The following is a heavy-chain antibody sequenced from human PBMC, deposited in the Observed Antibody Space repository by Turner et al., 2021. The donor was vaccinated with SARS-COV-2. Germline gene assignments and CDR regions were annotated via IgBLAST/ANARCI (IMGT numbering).Heavy chain of an antibody. V-gene: IGHV5-10-1*01. CDR2: IDPSDSYT. J-gene: IGHJ5*02. Sequence: EVQLVQSGAEVKKPGESLRISCKGSGYSFTSYWISWVRQMPGKGLEWIERIDPSDSYTNYSPSFQGHVTISADKSISTAYLQWSSLKASDTAMYYCARHFPGGWAVNLWGQGTLVTVSS. CDR1: GYSFTSYW. CDR3: ARHFPGGWAVNL. D-gene: IGHD3-16*01.